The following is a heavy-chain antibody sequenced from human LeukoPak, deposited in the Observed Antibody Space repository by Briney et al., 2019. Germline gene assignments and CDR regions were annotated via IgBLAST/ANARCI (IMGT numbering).Heavy chain of an antibody. CDR1: GGSISNSRYY. D-gene: IGHD6-19*01. Sequence: SSETLSLTCSVSGGSISNSRYYWGWIRQSPAKGLEWIGSVYYSGSPYYNPSLKSRVTISVDTSKNQFALKMTSVTAADTAVYYCARAYAIAVADPYGMDVWGQGTTVTVSS. CDR2: VYYSGSP. CDR3: ARAYAIAVADPYGMDV. V-gene: IGHV4-39*01. J-gene: IGHJ6*02.